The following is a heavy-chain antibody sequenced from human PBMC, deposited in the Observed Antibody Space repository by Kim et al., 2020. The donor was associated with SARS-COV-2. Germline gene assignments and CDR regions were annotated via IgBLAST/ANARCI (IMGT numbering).Heavy chain of an antibody. D-gene: IGHD3-16*02. Sequence: GGSLRLSCAASGFTFSSYAMHWVRQAPGKGLEWVAVISYDGSNKYYVDSVKGRFTISRDNSKNTLYLQMNSLRAEDTAVYYCARDPMFTFGGVIVSSYYYYGMDVWGQGTTVTVSS. J-gene: IGHJ6*02. CDR3: ARDPMFTFGGVIVSSYYYYGMDV. CDR1: GFTFSSYA. CDR2: ISYDGSNK. V-gene: IGHV3-30*04.